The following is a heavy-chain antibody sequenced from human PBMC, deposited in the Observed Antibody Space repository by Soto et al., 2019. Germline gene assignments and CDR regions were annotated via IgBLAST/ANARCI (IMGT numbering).Heavy chain of an antibody. V-gene: IGHV3-64*01. J-gene: IGHJ3*02. CDR2: ISSNGGST. Sequence: GGSLRLSCAASGFPFSSYAMHWVRQAPGKGLEYVSAISSNGGSTYYANSVKGRFTISRDNSKNTLYLQMGSLRAEDMAVYYSARTQTPTYIILSAFDIWGQGTMVTVSS. CDR1: GFPFSSYA. CDR3: ARTQTPTYIILSAFDI. D-gene: IGHD1-20*01.